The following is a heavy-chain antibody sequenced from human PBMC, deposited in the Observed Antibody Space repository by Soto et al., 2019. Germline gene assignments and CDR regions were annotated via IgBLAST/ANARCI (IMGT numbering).Heavy chain of an antibody. Sequence: EVQLVESGGGLVQPGGSLRLSCAASGFTFSTYWMHWVRQAPGKGLVWVSRINSDGSTTNYADSVKGRFTISRDNAKNTLYLQMNSLRAEDTAVYYCTRDAYYDMGVWGQGTTVTVSS. V-gene: IGHV3-74*01. CDR2: INSDGSTT. CDR1: GFTFSTYW. CDR3: TRDAYYDMGV. J-gene: IGHJ6*02.